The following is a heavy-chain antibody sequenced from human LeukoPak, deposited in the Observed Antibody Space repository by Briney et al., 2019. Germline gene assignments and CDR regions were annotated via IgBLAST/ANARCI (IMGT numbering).Heavy chain of an antibody. CDR2: ITNGGSTI. CDR1: GFTFSDYN. J-gene: IGHJ6*02. Sequence: PGGSLRLSCAASGFTFSDYNMNWARQAPGKGLEWVSYITNGGSTIQHADSVKGRFTISRDNAKKTLYLQMNSLRAEDTAVYYCARSIGLTGGGVDVWGQGTTVTVSS. CDR3: ARSIGLTGGGVDV. V-gene: IGHV3-11*01. D-gene: IGHD3-9*01.